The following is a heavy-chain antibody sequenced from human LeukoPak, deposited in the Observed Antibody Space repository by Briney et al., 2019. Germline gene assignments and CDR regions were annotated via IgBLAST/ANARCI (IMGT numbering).Heavy chain of an antibody. V-gene: IGHV7-4-1*02. CDR3: ARSMQYYDILTGYYNDAFDI. Sequence: GASVKVSCKASGGTFSSYAISWVRQAPGQGLEWMGWINTNTGNPTYAQGCTGRFVFSLDTSVSTAYLQISSLKAEDTAVYYCARSMQYYDILTGYYNDAFDIWGQGTMVTVSS. CDR1: GGTFSSYA. D-gene: IGHD3-9*01. J-gene: IGHJ3*02. CDR2: INTNTGNP.